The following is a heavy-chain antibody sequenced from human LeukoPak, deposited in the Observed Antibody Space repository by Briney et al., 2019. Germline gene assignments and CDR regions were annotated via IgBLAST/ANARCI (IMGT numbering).Heavy chain of an antibody. CDR3: ARDYNYYHSSGYWYYFDY. V-gene: IGHV3-66*01. CDR2: IYSDGST. Sequence: GGSLRLSCAASGFAVSSNYMSWVRQAPGKGLEWVSVIYSDGSTYYADSVKGRFTISIDNSKNTLYLQINSLRAEDTAVYYCARDYNYYHSSGYWYYFDYWGQGTLVTVSS. J-gene: IGHJ4*02. CDR1: GFAVSSNY. D-gene: IGHD3-22*01.